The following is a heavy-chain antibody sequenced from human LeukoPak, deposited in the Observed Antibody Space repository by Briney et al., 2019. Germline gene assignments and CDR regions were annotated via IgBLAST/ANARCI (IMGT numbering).Heavy chain of an antibody. CDR3: APLGQLWLT. V-gene: IGHV3-21*01. Sequence: PSETLSLTCTVSGGSISGYYWTWIRQPPGKGLEWVSSISSSSNYIYYADSVKGRFTISRDNAKNSLYLQMNSLRAEDTAVYYCAPLGQLWLTWGQGTLVTVSS. D-gene: IGHD5-18*01. CDR2: ISSSSNYI. J-gene: IGHJ5*02. CDR1: GGSISGYY.